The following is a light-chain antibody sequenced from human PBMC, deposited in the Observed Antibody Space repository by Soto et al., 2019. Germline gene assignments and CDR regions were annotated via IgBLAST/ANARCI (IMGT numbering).Light chain of an antibody. V-gene: IGKV3-20*01. J-gene: IGKJ1*01. CDR2: GAS. CDR3: QQYGSSPRT. Sequence: EILLTQSPGTLSLSPGERDTLSCRASQSVSSSYLAWYQQKPGQAPRLLIYGASSRATGIPDRFSGSGSGTDFTLTISRLEPEDFAVYYCQQYGSSPRTFGQGTKVDIK. CDR1: QSVSSSY.